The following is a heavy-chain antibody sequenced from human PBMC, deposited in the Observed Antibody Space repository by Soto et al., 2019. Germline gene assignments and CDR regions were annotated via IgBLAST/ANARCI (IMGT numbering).Heavy chain of an antibody. J-gene: IGHJ6*02. CDR1: GFTFSSYA. CDR3: AKGDYDSSGYYYPDYYYGMDV. D-gene: IGHD3-22*01. Sequence: GGSLILSCAASGFTFSSYAMSWVRQAPGKGLEWVSAISGSGGSTYYADSVKGRFTISRDNSKNTLYLQMNSLRAEDTAVYYCAKGDYDSSGYYYPDYYYGMDVWGQGTTVTVSS. CDR2: ISGSGGST. V-gene: IGHV3-23*01.